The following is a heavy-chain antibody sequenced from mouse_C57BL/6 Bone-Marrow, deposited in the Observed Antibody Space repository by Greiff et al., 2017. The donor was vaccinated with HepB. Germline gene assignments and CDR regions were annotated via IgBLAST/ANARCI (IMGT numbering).Heavy chain of an antibody. Sequence: QVQLQQSGAELARPGASVKLSCKASGYTFTSYGISWVKQRTGQGLEWIGEIYPRSGNTYYNEKFKGKATLTADKSSSTAYMELRSLTSEDSAVYFYARFSSYVGWFAYWGQGTLVTVSA. CDR1: GYTFTSYG. D-gene: IGHD1-1*01. J-gene: IGHJ3*01. CDR2: IYPRSGNT. V-gene: IGHV1-81*01. CDR3: ARFSSYVGWFAY.